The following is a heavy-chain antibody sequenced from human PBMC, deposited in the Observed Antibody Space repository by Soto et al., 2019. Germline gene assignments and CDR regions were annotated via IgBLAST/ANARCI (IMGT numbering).Heavy chain of an antibody. J-gene: IGHJ5*02. CDR1: GGSISSSSYY. V-gene: IGHV4-39*01. Sequence: QLQLQESGPGLVKPSETLSLTCTVSGGSISSSSYYWGWIRQPPGKGLEWIGSIYYSGSTYYNPSLKSRVTISVDTSKNQFSLKLSSVTAADTAVYYCAPNQMGYCSSTSCYGYNWFDPWGQGTLVTVSS. D-gene: IGHD2-2*01. CDR2: IYYSGST. CDR3: APNQMGYCSSTSCYGYNWFDP.